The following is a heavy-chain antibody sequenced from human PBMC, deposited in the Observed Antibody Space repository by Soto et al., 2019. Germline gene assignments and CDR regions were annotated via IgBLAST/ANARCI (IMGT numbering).Heavy chain of an antibody. CDR1: GFTFNIYA. V-gene: IGHV3-23*01. J-gene: IGHJ4*02. Sequence: ESGGDLIQPGGSLRLSCAASGFTFNIYAMTWVRQAPEKGLEWVSAISRYGDFTYYADSVEGRFTISRDNSKNTLYLQMNSLRAEDTAVYYCAKDRYLDHDSRGYLFDNWGQGTLVTVSS. CDR2: ISRYGDFT. D-gene: IGHD3-22*01. CDR3: AKDRYLDHDSRGYLFDN.